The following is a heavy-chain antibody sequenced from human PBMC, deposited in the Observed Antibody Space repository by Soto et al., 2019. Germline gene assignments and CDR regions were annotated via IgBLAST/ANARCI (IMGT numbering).Heavy chain of an antibody. D-gene: IGHD2-2*01. CDR2: ISAYNGNT. Sequence: QVQLVQSGAEVKKPGASVKVSCKASGYTFTSYGISWVRQAPGQGLEWMGWISAYNGNTNYAQKLQGRVTMTTDTSTSTAYMELRSLRSDDTAVYYCARRARILVPPDTYYYYGMDVWGQGTTVTVSS. V-gene: IGHV1-18*01. CDR3: ARRARILVPPDTYYYYGMDV. CDR1: GYTFTSYG. J-gene: IGHJ6*02.